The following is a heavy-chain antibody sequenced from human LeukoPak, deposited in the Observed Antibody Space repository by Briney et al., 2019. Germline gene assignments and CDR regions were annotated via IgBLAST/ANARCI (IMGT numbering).Heavy chain of an antibody. D-gene: IGHD2-2*02. CDR3: ARVPEGYCSSTSCYTSDY. Sequence: ASVKVSCKASGYTFTGYYMHWVRQAPGQGLEWMGWINPNSGGTNYAQKFQGRVTMTRDTSISTAYMELSRLRSDDTAVYYCARVPEGYCSSTSCYTSDYWAREPWSPSPQ. CDR1: GYTFTGYY. V-gene: IGHV1-2*02. J-gene: IGHJ4*02. CDR2: INPNSGGT.